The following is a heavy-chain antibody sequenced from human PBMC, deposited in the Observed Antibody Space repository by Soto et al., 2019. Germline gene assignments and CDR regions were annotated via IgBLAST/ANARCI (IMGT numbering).Heavy chain of an antibody. J-gene: IGHJ5*02. CDR1: GGSLTNNF. Sequence: QVQLRESGPGLVKPSETLSLTCTVSGGSLTNNFWSWIRQSPGKGLEWIGYIHSSGSTNYSPSFESRVSISVDTSKNQFSLNLKSVTAADTAIYYCARELSGLTPNWFDPWGQGTLVTVSS. CDR3: ARELSGLTPNWFDP. D-gene: IGHD1-1*01. CDR2: IHSSGST. V-gene: IGHV4-59*01.